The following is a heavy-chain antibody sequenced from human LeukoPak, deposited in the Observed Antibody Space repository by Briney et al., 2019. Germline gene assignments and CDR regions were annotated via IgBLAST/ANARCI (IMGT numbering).Heavy chain of an antibody. D-gene: IGHD3-22*01. CDR3: ARDLGGYYYDSSGYYP. V-gene: IGHV4-59*01. CDR2: IYYSGST. Sequence: SETLSLTCTVSGGSISSYYWSWIRQPLGKGLEWIGYIYYSGSTNYNPSLKSRVTISVDTSKNQFSLKLSSVTAADTAVYYCARDLGGYYYDSSGYYPWGQGTLVTVSS. J-gene: IGHJ5*02. CDR1: GGSISSYY.